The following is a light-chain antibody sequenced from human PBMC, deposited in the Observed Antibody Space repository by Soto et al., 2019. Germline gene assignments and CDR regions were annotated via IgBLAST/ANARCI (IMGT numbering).Light chain of an antibody. V-gene: IGKV1-5*01. Sequence: DIQMTQSPSTLSASVGDRVTITCRASQSISSWLAWYQQKPGKAPKLLIYDASSLESGVPSRFSGSESGTEFTLTISSLQPDDFATYYCQQYNSYPYTFGQGTKLQI. CDR2: DAS. J-gene: IGKJ2*01. CDR3: QQYNSYPYT. CDR1: QSISSW.